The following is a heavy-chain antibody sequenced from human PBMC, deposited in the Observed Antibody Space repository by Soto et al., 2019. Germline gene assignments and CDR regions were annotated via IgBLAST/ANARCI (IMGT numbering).Heavy chain of an antibody. J-gene: IGHJ4*02. D-gene: IGHD6-13*01. V-gene: IGHV1-69*13. CDR3: ARGKSAAGTGTAFDY. Sequence: SVKVSCKASGGTFSSYAISWVRQAPGQGLEWMGGIIPIFGTANYAQKFQGRVTITADESTSTAYMELSSLRSEDTAVYYCARGKSAAGTGTAFDYWGQGTLVTVSS. CDR1: GGTFSSYA. CDR2: IIPIFGTA.